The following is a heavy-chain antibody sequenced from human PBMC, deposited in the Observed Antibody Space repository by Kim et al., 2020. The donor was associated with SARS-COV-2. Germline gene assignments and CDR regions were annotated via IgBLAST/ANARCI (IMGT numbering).Heavy chain of an antibody. CDR3: AKDLGNWADAFDI. Sequence: YADSVKGRFTISRDNAKNSLYLQMNSLRAEDTALYYCAKDLGNWADAFDIWGQGTMVTVSS. V-gene: IGHV3-9*01. J-gene: IGHJ3*02. D-gene: IGHD7-27*01.